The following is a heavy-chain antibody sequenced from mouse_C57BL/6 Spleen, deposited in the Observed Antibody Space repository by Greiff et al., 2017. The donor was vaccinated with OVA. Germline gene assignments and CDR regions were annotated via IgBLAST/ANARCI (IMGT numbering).Heavy chain of an antibody. CDR1: GFTFSDYY. CDR2: INYDGSST. Sequence: DVKLVESEGGLVQPGSSMKLSCTASGFTFSDYYMAWVRQVPEKGLEWVANINYDGSSTYYLDSLKSRFIISRDNAKNILYLQMSSLKSEDTATYYCARYYDPFFDYWGQGTTLTVSS. V-gene: IGHV5-16*01. CDR3: ARYYDPFFDY. J-gene: IGHJ2*01. D-gene: IGHD2-4*01.